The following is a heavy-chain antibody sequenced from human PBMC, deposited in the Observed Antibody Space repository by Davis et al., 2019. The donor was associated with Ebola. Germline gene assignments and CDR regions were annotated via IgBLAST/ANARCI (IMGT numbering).Heavy chain of an antibody. CDR2: IIPIFGTA. D-gene: IGHD7-27*01. Sequence: SVKVSCKASGGTFSSYAISWVRQAPGQGLEWMGGIIPIFGTANYAQKFQGRVTITADESTSTAYMELSSLRSEDTAVYYCARDLLGISPDYYGMDVWGQGTTVTVSS. CDR1: GGTFSSYA. CDR3: ARDLLGISPDYYGMDV. J-gene: IGHJ6*02. V-gene: IGHV1-69*13.